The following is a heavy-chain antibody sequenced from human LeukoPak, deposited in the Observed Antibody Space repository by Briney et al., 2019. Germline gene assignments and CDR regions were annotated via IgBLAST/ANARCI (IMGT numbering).Heavy chain of an antibody. CDR2: IYYSGST. CDR3: ARIVVVAATVYYYHYMDV. D-gene: IGHD2-15*01. CDR1: GGSISSYY. Sequence: SETLSLTCTVSGGSISSYYWSWIRQPPGKGLEWIGYIYYSGSTNYNPSLKSRVTISVDTSKNQFSLKLSSVTAADTAVYYCARIVVVAATVYYYHYMDVWGKGTTVTVSS. J-gene: IGHJ6*03. V-gene: IGHV4-59*01.